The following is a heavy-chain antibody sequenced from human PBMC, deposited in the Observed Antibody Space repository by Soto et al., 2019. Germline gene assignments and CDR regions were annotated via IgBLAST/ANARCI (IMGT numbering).Heavy chain of an antibody. Sequence: ASVKVSCKASGYTFTGYYMHWVRQAPGQGLEWMGWINPNSGGTNYAQKFQGWVTMTRDKSISKAYMELSRLRSDDTAVYYCARGLYHDYGDQVYYFDYWGQGTLVTVSS. D-gene: IGHD4-17*01. CDR3: ARGLYHDYGDQVYYFDY. J-gene: IGHJ4*02. CDR2: INPNSGGT. V-gene: IGHV1-2*04. CDR1: GYTFTGYY.